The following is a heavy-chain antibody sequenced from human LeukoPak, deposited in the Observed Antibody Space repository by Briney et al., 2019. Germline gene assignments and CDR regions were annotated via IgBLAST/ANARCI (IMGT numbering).Heavy chain of an antibody. V-gene: IGHV3-23*01. Sequence: GGSLRLSCAASGFTFSNYAISWVRGAPGKGLEWVSDISDSGGNTYYADSVKGRFTISRDNSKNTLYLQMNSLRAEDTAVYYCAKSQLFGRPYYFDSWGQGTLVTVSS. CDR1: GFTFSNYA. CDR3: AKSQLFGRPYYFDS. J-gene: IGHJ4*02. D-gene: IGHD3-10*02. CDR2: ISDSGGNT.